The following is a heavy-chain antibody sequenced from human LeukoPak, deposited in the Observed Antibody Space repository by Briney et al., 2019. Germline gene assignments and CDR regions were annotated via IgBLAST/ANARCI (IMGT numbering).Heavy chain of an antibody. Sequence: SETLSLTCAVYGGSFSGYYWSWIRQPPGKGLEWIGEINHSGSTNYNPSLKSRVTISVDTSENQFSLKLSSVTAADTAVYYCARGPGGYSSSSPFDYWGQGTLVTVSS. J-gene: IGHJ4*02. CDR2: INHSGST. CDR3: ARGPGGYSSSSPFDY. CDR1: GGSFSGYY. D-gene: IGHD6-6*01. V-gene: IGHV4-34*01.